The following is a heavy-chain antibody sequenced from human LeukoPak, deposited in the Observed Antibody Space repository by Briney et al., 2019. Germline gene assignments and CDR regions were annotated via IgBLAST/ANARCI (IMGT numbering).Heavy chain of an antibody. CDR1: GGSISSTTYY. CDR2: VHYSGGS. J-gene: IGHJ6*03. D-gene: IGHD4-11*01. CDR3: ARAWGPHDYRPKYYYMDV. Sequence: PSETLSLTCTVSGGSISSTTYYWGWIRQSPGKGLEWIGSVHYSGGSYYNPSLKSRVTISVDTSKNQFSLKLSSVTAADTAVYYCARAWGPHDYRPKYYYMDVWGKGTTVTVSS. V-gene: IGHV4-39*07.